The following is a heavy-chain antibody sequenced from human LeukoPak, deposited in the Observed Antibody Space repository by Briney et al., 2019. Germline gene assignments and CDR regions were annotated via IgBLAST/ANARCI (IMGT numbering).Heavy chain of an antibody. J-gene: IGHJ4*02. Sequence: SQTLSLTCAVYAGSFIGYYWSWVRQPPAKGLEWIGEINHSGSTNYNPSLMTQVTISVDTSKHQFSLKLSSVTAADTAVYYCARGPRRQWLFPYYFDYWGQGTLVTVSS. CDR3: ARGPRRQWLFPYYFDY. V-gene: IGHV4-34*01. CDR2: INHSGST. CDR1: AGSFIGYY. D-gene: IGHD6-19*01.